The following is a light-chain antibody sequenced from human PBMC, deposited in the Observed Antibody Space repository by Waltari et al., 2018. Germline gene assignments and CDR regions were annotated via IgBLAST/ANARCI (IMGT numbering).Light chain of an antibody. CDR1: QSISDY. CDR2: KAS. Sequence: DIQMTQSPSTLSASVGDRVTITCRASQSISDYLAWFQQKPGKAPKVLIYKASTLQGGVPSRFSGSGSGTDFTLTISSLQPDDCATYYCQQYNTYSRTFGQGTKVEI. J-gene: IGKJ1*01. CDR3: QQYNTYSRT. V-gene: IGKV1-5*03.